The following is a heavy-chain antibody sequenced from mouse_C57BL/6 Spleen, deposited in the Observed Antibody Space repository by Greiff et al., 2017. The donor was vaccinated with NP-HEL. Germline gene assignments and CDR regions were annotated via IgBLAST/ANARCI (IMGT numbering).Heavy chain of an antibody. CDR2: INPGRGGT. J-gene: IGHJ2*01. V-gene: IGHV1-54*01. D-gene: IGHD3-2*02. CDR3: ARGSSGHYFDY. CDR1: GYAFTNYL. Sequence: VQLQQSGAELVRPGTSVKVSCKASGYAFTNYLIEWVKQRPGQGLEWIGVINPGRGGTNYNEKFKGKATLTADKSSSTAYMQLSSLTSENSAVYFCARGSSGHYFDYWGQGTTLTVSS.